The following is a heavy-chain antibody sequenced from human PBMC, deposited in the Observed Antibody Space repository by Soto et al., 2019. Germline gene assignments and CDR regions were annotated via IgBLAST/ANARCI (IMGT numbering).Heavy chain of an antibody. CDR1: GGSISSGGYS. D-gene: IGHD1-26*01. CDR2: IYHSGST. CDR3: ARDRWLGAVGYFDL. V-gene: IGHV4-30-2*01. J-gene: IGHJ2*01. Sequence: QLQLQESGSGLVKPSQTLSLTCAVSGGSISSGGYSWSWIRQPPGKGLEWIGYIYHSGSTYYNPSLQSRVTISVDRSKNQFSLKLSSVTAADTAVYYCARDRWLGAVGYFDLWGRGTLVTVST.